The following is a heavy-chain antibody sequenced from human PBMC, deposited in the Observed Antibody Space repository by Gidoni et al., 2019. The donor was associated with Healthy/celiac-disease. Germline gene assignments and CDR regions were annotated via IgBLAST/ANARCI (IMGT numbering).Heavy chain of an antibody. Sequence: QVQLVQSGAEVKKPGASVKVSCKASGYTFTSYDINWVRQATGQGLEWMGWMNLNSGNTGYAQKFQGRVTMTRNTSISTAYMELSSLRSEDTAVYYCAREGYCSSTSCYTWFDPWGQGTLVTVSS. CDR1: GYTFTSYD. D-gene: IGHD2-2*02. V-gene: IGHV1-8*01. CDR3: AREGYCSSTSCYTWFDP. J-gene: IGHJ5*02. CDR2: MNLNSGNT.